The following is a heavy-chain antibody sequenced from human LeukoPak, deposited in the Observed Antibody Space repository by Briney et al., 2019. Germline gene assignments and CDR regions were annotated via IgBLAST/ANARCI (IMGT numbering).Heavy chain of an antibody. CDR1: GYSISSSNW. CDR2: IYYSRST. CDR3: ARGRDIVVVPAAMRGGRWFDP. V-gene: IGHV4-28*03. Sequence: SETLSLTCAVSGYSISSSNWWGWIRQSAGKGLDWIGYIYYSRSTYYNPSLKSRVTISVDTYKNQFSLKLSSVTAADTAVYYCARGRDIVVVPAAMRGGRWFDPWGQGTLVTVSS. D-gene: IGHD2-2*01. J-gene: IGHJ5*02.